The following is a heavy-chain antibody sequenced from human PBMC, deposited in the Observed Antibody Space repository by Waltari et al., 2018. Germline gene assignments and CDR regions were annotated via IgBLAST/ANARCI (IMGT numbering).Heavy chain of an antibody. CDR3: ATYIGASIGTAAFDV. V-gene: IGHV4-39*01. J-gene: IGHJ3*01. CDR1: GGSITNNRNY. Sequence: QLHLQESGPGLVKPSETLSLTCSVPGGSITNNRNYWGWIRQTPGKGLEWIATISYTGATYNNPSLKSRVTISGDTSKNQFSLKLTSVTAADTAVYYCATYIGASIGTAAFDVWGRGALVTVSS. CDR2: ISYTGAT. D-gene: IGHD3-16*01.